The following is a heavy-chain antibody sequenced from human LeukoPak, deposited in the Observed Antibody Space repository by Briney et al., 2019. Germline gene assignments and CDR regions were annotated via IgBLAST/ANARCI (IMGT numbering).Heavy chain of an antibody. V-gene: IGHV4-39*01. CDR2: IYYSGST. CDR1: GGSISSSSYY. D-gene: IGHD5-18*01. J-gene: IGHJ4*02. Sequence: PSETLSLTCTVSGGSISSSSYYWGWIRQPPGKGLEWIGCIYYSGSTYYNPSLKSRVTISVDTSKNQFSLKLSSVTAADTAVYYCASTGGYSYGYAEYYFDYWGQGTLVTVSS. CDR3: ASTGGYSYGYAEYYFDY.